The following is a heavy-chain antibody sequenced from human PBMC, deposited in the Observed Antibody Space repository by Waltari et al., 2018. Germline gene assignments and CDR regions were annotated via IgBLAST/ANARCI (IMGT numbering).Heavy chain of an antibody. CDR2: TSYDGSDK. Sequence: QVQLVESGGGVVQPGRSLRLSCAASGFTFSNYAMPWVRQAPGKGLEWVAVTSYDGSDKYYADSVKGRFTISRDNSKNTLYLQMNSLRDEDTAVYYCARDWAGTAQFPYYYYGMDVWGQGTTVTVSS. CDR1: GFTFSNYA. D-gene: IGHD1-1*01. V-gene: IGHV3-30*04. CDR3: ARDWAGTAQFPYYYYGMDV. J-gene: IGHJ6*02.